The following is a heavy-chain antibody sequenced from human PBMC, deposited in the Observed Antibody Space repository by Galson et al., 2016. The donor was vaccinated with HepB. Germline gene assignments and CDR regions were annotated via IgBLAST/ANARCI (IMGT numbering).Heavy chain of an antibody. V-gene: IGHV4-59*01. D-gene: IGHD3-16*01. Sequence: SETLSLTCTVSGASLNSDYWSWVRQPPGKGLEWIGYISYDGSTNYNPSLKSRVNTSLDTSKNQFSLRLTSVTAADTAVYYCARALCGSVNCYYCGMDVWGQGTMVTVSS. CDR3: ARALCGSVNCYYCGMDV. J-gene: IGHJ6*02. CDR1: GASLNSDY. CDR2: ISYDGST.